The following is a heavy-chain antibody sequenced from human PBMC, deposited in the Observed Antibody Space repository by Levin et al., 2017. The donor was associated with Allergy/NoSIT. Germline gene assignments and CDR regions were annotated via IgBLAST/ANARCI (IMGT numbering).Heavy chain of an antibody. CDR1: GFTFSSYW. CDR3: ARVGGSGSYWLLYWYFDL. CDR2: IKQDGSEK. D-gene: IGHD3-10*01. V-gene: IGHV3-7*04. J-gene: IGHJ2*01. Sequence: PGGSLRLSCAASGFTFSSYWMSWVRQAPGKGLEWVANIKQDGSEKYYVDSVKGRFTISRDNAKNSLYLQMNSLRAEDTAVYYCARVGGSGSYWLLYWYFDLWGRGTLVTVSS.